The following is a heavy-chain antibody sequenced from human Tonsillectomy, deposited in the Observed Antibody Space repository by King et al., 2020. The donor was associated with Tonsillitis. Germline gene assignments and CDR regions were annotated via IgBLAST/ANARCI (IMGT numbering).Heavy chain of an antibody. CDR2: ISTYNGNT. J-gene: IGHJ4*02. CDR1: GYTFTSYG. CDR3: VRDGRDYVLFEGWKY. Sequence: QLVQSGPEVKKPGASVKVSCKASGYTFTSYGISWVRQAPGQGLEWMGWISTYNGNTNYAQKLHGRVTMTTDTSTSTAYMELRSLTYDDTAVYYCVRDGRDYVLFEGWKYWGQGSLVTVSS. D-gene: IGHD4-17*01. V-gene: IGHV1-18*04.